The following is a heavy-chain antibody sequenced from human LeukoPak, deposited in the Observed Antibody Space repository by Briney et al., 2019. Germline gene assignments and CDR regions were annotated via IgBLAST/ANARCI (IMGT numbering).Heavy chain of an antibody. CDR1: GGSFSGYY. Sequence: SETLSLTCAVYGGSFSGYYWSWIRQPPGKGLEWIGEINHSGSTNYNPSLKSRVTISVDTSKNQFSLKLSSVTAADTAVYYCAREGRYSSGWYARTFDYWGQGTLVTVSS. CDR2: INHSGST. D-gene: IGHD6-19*01. J-gene: IGHJ4*02. CDR3: AREGRYSSGWYARTFDY. V-gene: IGHV4-34*01.